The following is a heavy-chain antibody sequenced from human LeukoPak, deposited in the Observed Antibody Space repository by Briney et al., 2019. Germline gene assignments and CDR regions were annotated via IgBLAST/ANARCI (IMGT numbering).Heavy chain of an antibody. D-gene: IGHD5-24*01. V-gene: IGHV4-34*01. Sequence: SETLSLTCAVDGGSFSGFYWSWIRQPPGKGLEWIGEINHSGSTNYNPSLKSRVTISVDTSKNQFSLKLSSVTAADTAVYYCARGQDPTRRDAFDIWGQGTMVTVSS. CDR2: INHSGST. CDR1: GGSFSGFY. CDR3: ARGQDPTRRDAFDI. J-gene: IGHJ3*02.